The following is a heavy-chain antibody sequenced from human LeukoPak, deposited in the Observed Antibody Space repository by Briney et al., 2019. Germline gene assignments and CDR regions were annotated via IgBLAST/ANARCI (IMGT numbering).Heavy chain of an antibody. Sequence: GASVKVSCKASGYTFTSYDINWVRQATGQGLEWMGWMNPNSGNTGYAQKFQGRVTMTRNTSISTAYMELSSLRSEDTAVYYCARASYYDFWGGYYVYNWFDPWGQGTLVTVSS. CDR1: GYTFTSYD. V-gene: IGHV1-8*01. J-gene: IGHJ5*02. CDR2: MNPNSGNT. CDR3: ARASYYDFWGGYYVYNWFDP. D-gene: IGHD3-3*01.